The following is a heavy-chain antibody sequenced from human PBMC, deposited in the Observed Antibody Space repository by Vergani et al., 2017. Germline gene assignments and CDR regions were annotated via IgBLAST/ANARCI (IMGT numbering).Heavy chain of an antibody. D-gene: IGHD6-19*01. Sequence: VQLLESGGGLVQPGGSLRLSCAASGFTFSSYGMHWVRQAPGKGLEWVAVIWYDGSNKYYADSVKGRFTISRDNSKNTLYLQMNSLRAEDTAVYYCARDGVAVAGTNWFDPWGQGTLVTVSS. CDR2: IWYDGSNK. CDR1: GFTFSSYG. J-gene: IGHJ5*02. V-gene: IGHV3-33*01. CDR3: ARDGVAVAGTNWFDP.